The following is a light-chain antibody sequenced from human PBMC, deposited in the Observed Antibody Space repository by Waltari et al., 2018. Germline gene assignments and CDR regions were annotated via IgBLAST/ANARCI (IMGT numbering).Light chain of an antibody. V-gene: IGLV2-14*03. J-gene: IGLJ2*01. CDR1: ANDIGGYNY. CDR3: SSYTSSSTYVL. Sequence: QSALAQPASVSGSPGQSITISCTGTANDIGGYNYVSWYQQHPGLAPKLMIYDVSNRPSGVSNRFSGSKYGNTASLTISGLQAEDEADYYCSSYTSSSTYVLFGGGTKLTVL. CDR2: DVS.